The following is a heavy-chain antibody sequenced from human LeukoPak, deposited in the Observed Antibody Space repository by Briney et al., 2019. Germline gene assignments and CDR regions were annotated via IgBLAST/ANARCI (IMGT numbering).Heavy chain of an antibody. CDR1: GFTFSSYA. V-gene: IGHV3-23*01. CDR2: ISGSGGST. Sequence: GGSLRLSCAASGFTFSSYAMSWVRQAPGKGLEWVSAISGSGGSTYYADSVKGRFTISRDSSKNTLYLQMNSLRAEDTAVYYCAKFKDILTGYQDYWGQGTLVTVSS. D-gene: IGHD3-9*01. CDR3: AKFKDILTGYQDY. J-gene: IGHJ4*02.